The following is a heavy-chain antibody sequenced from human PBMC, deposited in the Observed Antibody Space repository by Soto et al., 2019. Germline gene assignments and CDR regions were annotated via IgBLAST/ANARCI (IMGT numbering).Heavy chain of an antibody. CDR2: IITILGIP. V-gene: IGHV1-69*02. CDR3: ARGRDLYEWELARSDYYFDD. J-gene: IGHJ4*02. Sequence: QVQLVQSGAEVKKPGSSVKVSCKASGGTFSSYTISWVRQAPGQGLEWMGRIITILGIPNYAQKFQGRVTITADKCTSTAYVELSSLRSEDTAVYYCARGRDLYEWELARSDYYFDDWGQGTLVNVSS. D-gene: IGHD1-26*01. CDR1: GGTFSSYT.